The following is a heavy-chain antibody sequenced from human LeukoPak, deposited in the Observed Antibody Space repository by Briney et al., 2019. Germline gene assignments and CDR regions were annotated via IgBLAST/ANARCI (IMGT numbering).Heavy chain of an antibody. CDR2: INAGNGNT. V-gene: IGHV1-3*01. CDR1: GYTFTSYY. D-gene: IGHD3-22*01. CDR3: ARAFPDSSGYPDY. Sequence: ASVKVSCKASGYTFTSYYMHWVRQAPGQRLEWMGWINAGNGNTKYSQKFQGRVTITRDTSASTAYMELSSLRSEDTAVYYCARAFPDSSGYPDYWGQGTLVTVSS. J-gene: IGHJ4*02.